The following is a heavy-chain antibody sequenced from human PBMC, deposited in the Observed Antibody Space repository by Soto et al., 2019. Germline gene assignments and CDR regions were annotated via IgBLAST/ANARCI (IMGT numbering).Heavy chain of an antibody. J-gene: IGHJ6*02. V-gene: IGHV5-10-1*01. D-gene: IGHD3-10*01. Sequence: GESLKISCKDSGYSFTGYWISWVRQMPGKGLEWMGRIDPSDSYTNYSPSFQGHVTISADKSISTAYLQWSSLKASDTAMYYCARWNHYGSGSYAHYYYGMDVCGQGTTVSVSS. CDR1: GYSFTGYW. CDR2: IDPSDSYT. CDR3: ARWNHYGSGSYAHYYYGMDV.